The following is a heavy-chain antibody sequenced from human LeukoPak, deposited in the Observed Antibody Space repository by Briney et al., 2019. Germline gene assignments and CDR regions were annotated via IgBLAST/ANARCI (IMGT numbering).Heavy chain of an antibody. D-gene: IGHD6-13*01. CDR3: ARHGSSWYYFDY. V-gene: IGHV4-59*01. Sequence: SKTLSLTCTVSGGSISSYYWSWIRQPPGKGLEWIGYIYYSGSTNYNPSLKSRVTISVDTSKNQFSLKLSSVTAADTAVYYCARHGSSWYYFDYWGQGTLVTVSS. CDR1: GGSISSYY. J-gene: IGHJ4*02. CDR2: IYYSGST.